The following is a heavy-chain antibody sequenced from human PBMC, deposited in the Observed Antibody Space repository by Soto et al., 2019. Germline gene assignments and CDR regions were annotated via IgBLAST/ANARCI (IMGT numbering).Heavy chain of an antibody. Sequence: GGSLRLSCAASGFSFSDYYMNWIRQAPGKGLEWVSYISNSGCTIYYADSVKGRFTISRDNAKNSLYLQMNSLRAEDTAVYYCAASGYGRGYFGCWGRGALFAVSS. CDR1: GFSFSDYY. CDR2: ISNSGCTI. CDR3: AASGYGRGYFGC. J-gene: IGHJ4*02. D-gene: IGHD5-12*01. V-gene: IGHV3-11*01.